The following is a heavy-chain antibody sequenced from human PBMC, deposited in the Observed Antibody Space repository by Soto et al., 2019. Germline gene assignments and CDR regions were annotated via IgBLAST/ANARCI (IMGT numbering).Heavy chain of an antibody. CDR3: ARDSRYGSGNFVD. J-gene: IGHJ4*02. CDR1: GGSISSGDYY. Sequence: SETPSLTCIVSGGSISSGDYYWSWIRQPPGKGLEWIGYIYYSGSTYYNPSLKSRVTISVDTSKNQFSLKLSSVTAADTAVYYCARDSRYGSGNFVDWGPGPLVTV. V-gene: IGHV4-30-4*01. CDR2: IYYSGST. D-gene: IGHD3-10*01.